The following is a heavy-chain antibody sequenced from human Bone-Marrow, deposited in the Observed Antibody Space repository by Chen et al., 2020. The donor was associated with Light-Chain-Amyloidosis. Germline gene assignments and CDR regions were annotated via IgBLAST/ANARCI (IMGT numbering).Heavy chain of an antibody. CDR1: GFTFDDYA. D-gene: IGHD6-6*01. Sequence: EVQLVESGGGLVQTGRYLRLSCAASGFTFDDYAMHWVRLVPGKGLEWVSGINWDSGFIDYADSVKGRFTISRDNAKNSLYLQMNSLRTEDTALYYCVKDVENSSPSYFDYWGQGTLVTVSS. CDR3: VKDVENSSPSYFDY. V-gene: IGHV3-9*01. CDR2: INWDSGFI. J-gene: IGHJ4*02.